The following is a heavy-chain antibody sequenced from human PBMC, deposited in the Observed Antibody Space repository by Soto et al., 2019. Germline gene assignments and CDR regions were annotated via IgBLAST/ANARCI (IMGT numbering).Heavy chain of an antibody. CDR1: GFTFSSYA. CDR3: ARGDLEGAHDYYYRMDV. CDR2: ISSNGGST. J-gene: IGHJ6*02. V-gene: IGHV3-64*02. Sequence: PGGSLRLSCAASGFTFSSYAMHWVRQAPGKGLEYVSAISSNGGSTYYADSVKGRFTISRDNSKNTLYLQMGSLRAEDMAVYYSARGDLEGAHDYYYRMDVWGQGTTVTVSS. D-gene: IGHD1-1*01.